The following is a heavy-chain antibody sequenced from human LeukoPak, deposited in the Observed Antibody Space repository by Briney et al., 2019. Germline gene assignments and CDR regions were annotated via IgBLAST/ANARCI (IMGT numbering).Heavy chain of an antibody. CDR2: INHSGST. CDR3: ARHAPGLAMGYFDY. V-gene: IGHV4-34*01. CDR1: GGSFSGYY. Sequence: SETLSLTCAVYGGSFSGYYWSWIRQPPGKRLEWIGEINHSGSTNYNPSLKSRVTISVDTSKNQFSLKLSSVTAADTAVYYCARHAPGLAMGYFDYWGQGTLVTVSS. J-gene: IGHJ4*02. D-gene: IGHD3/OR15-3a*01.